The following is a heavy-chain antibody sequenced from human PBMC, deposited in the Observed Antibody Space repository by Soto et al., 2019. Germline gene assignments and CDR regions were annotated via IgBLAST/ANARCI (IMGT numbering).Heavy chain of an antibody. CDR3: AKGPTVVSGMDV. Sequence: EVQLVESGGGLVQPGRSLRLSCAAPGFTFDDYAMHWVRQAPGKGLEWVSGISWNSGTIDYADSVKGRFTISRDNAKNSLYLQMDSLRAEDTALYFCAKGPTVVSGMDVWGQGTTVTVSS. J-gene: IGHJ6*02. CDR1: GFTFDDYA. D-gene: IGHD4-17*01. CDR2: ISWNSGTI. V-gene: IGHV3-9*01.